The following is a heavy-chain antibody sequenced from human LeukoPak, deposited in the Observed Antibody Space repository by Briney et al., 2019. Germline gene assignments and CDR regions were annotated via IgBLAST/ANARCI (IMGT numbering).Heavy chain of an antibody. J-gene: IGHJ4*02. D-gene: IGHD3-22*01. CDR2: IIPIFGTA. CDR3: ARDRLDGYSYGLKYYYDSSGYYLDY. CDR1: GGTFSSYA. Sequence: SVKVSCKASGGTFSSYAISWVRQAPGQGLELMGGIIPIFGTANYAQKFQGSVTITADESTSTTYMELSSLRSEDTAVYYFARDRLDGYSYGLKYYYDSSGYYLDYWGQGTLVTVSS. V-gene: IGHV1-69*13.